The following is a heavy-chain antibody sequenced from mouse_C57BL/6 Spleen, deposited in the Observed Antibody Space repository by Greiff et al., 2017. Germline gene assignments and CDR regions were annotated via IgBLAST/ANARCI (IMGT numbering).Heavy chain of an antibody. CDR1: GYTFTSYW. J-gene: IGHJ4*01. CDR2: IDPSDSYT. Sequence: QVQLQQPGAELVMPGASVKLSCKASGYTFTSYWMHWVKQRPGQGLEWIGEIDPSDSYTNYNQKFKGKSTLTVDKSSSTAYMQLSSLTSEDSAVYYCARFGTTVVAPYYAMDYWGQGTSVTVSS. CDR3: ARFGTTVVAPYYAMDY. D-gene: IGHD1-1*01. V-gene: IGHV1-69*01.